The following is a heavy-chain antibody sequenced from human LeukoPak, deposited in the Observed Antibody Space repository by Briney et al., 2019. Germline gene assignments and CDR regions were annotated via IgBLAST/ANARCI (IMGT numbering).Heavy chain of an antibody. CDR1: GFTFSNAW. V-gene: IGHV3-15*01. Sequence: MAGGSLRLSCAASGFTFSNAWMSWVRQAPGKGLEWVGRIKSKTDGGTTDYAAPVKGRFTISRDDSKNTLYLQMNSLKTEDTAVYYCTTESIAAAGMDFDYWGQGALVTVSS. J-gene: IGHJ4*02. CDR3: TTESIAAAGMDFDY. CDR2: IKSKTDGGTT. D-gene: IGHD6-13*01.